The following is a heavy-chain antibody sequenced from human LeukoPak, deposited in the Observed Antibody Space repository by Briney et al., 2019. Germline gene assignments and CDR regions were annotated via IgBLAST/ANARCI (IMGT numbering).Heavy chain of an antibody. J-gene: IGHJ4*02. CDR2: ISAYNGNT. CDR1: GYTFTSYG. CDR3: ARVGYSNSYDY. Sequence: ASVKVSCKASGYTFTSYGISWVRQAPGQGLEWMGWISAYNGNTNYAQKFQGRVTMTRNTSISTAYMDLSSLRSEDTAVYYCARVGYSNSYDYWGQGTLVTVSS. V-gene: IGHV1-18*01. D-gene: IGHD4-11*01.